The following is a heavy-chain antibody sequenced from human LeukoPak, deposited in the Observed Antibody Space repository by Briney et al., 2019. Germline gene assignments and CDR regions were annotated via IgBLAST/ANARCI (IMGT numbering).Heavy chain of an antibody. V-gene: IGHV4-38-2*02. D-gene: IGHD3-9*01. J-gene: IGHJ3*02. CDR1: GYSITSAYY. CDR3: ARRPSYDILTGYYKEAFDI. Sequence: SETLSLTCTVSGYSITSAYYWGWIRQPPGKGLEWIGSFFLKGSTYYSPSLKSRVTISVDTSKNQFSLKLSSVTAADTAVYYCARRPSYDILTGYYKEAFDIWGQGTMVTVSS. CDR2: FFLKGST.